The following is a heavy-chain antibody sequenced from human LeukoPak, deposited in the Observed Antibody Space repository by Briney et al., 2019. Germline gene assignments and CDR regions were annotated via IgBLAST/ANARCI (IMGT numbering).Heavy chain of an antibody. CDR1: GFTFSSYE. D-gene: IGHD6-13*01. CDR3: ARVPRLSRWYLDY. Sequence: GGSLRLSCAASGFTFSSYEMNWVRQAPGKGLEWVSYISGSGSTIYYADSVKGRFTISRDNAKNSLYLQMNSLRVEDTAVYYCARVPRLSRWYLDYWGQGTLVTVSS. J-gene: IGHJ4*02. V-gene: IGHV3-48*03. CDR2: ISGSGSTI.